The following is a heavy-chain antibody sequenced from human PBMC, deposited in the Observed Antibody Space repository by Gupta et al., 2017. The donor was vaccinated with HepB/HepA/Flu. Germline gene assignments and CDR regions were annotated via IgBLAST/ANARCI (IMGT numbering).Heavy chain of an antibody. CDR2: IKQDGSEK. Sequence: EVQLVESGGGLVQPGGSLRLSCAASGFTFSSYWMSWVRQAPGKGLEWVANIKQDGSEKYYVDSVKGRVTISRDNAKNSLYLQMNSLRAEDTAVYYCARVYSSGWKDYWGQGTLVTVSA. CDR3: ARVYSSGWKDY. V-gene: IGHV3-7*01. CDR1: GFTFSSYW. D-gene: IGHD6-19*01. J-gene: IGHJ4*02.